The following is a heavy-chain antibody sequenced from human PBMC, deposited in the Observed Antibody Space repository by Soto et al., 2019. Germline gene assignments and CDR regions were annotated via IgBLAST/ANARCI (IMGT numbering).Heavy chain of an antibody. D-gene: IGHD2-2*01. CDR1: GYSFTSYW. V-gene: IGHV5-10-1*01. Sequence: PGESLKISCKGSGYSFTSYWISWVRQMPGKGLEWMGRIDPSDSYTNYSPSFQGHVTISADKSISTAYLQWSSLKASDTATYYCARGVPAAMDYYYYGMDVWGQGTTVTVS. CDR3: ARGVPAAMDYYYYGMDV. CDR2: IDPSDSYT. J-gene: IGHJ6*02.